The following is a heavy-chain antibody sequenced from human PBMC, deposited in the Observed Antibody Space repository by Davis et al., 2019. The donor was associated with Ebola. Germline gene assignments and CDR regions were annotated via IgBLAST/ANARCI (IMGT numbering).Heavy chain of an antibody. V-gene: IGHV3-23*01. D-gene: IGHD3-3*01. CDR3: ARVNYDFWSGYANWFDP. CDR2: ISSSGGNS. Sequence: GESLKISCAVSGVTFRNYVMSWVRQAPGKGLEWVSSISSSGGNSFYMDSVKGRFYIDRDNSKNTVHLQMHRLRAEDTAVYYCARVNYDFWSGYANWFDPWGQGTLVTVSS. J-gene: IGHJ5*02. CDR1: GVTFRNYV.